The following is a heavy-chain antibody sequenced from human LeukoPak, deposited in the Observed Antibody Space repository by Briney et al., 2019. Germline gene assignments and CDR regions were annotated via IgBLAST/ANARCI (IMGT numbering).Heavy chain of an antibody. CDR3: ARDKMGGFDY. Sequence: PSGTLSLTCAVSGGSISSSNWWSWVRQPPGKWLEWIGEIYHSGSTNYNPSLKSRVTISIDTSKKHFSLKMTSVTAADTAVYYCARDKMGGFDYWGQGTLVTVSS. J-gene: IGHJ4*02. CDR1: GGSISSSNW. D-gene: IGHD3-16*01. CDR2: IYHSGST. V-gene: IGHV4-4*02.